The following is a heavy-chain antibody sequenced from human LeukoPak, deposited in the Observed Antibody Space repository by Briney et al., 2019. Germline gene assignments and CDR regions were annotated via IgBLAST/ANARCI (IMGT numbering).Heavy chain of an antibody. CDR2: IDPSDSYT. CDR1: GYSFTSYW. Sequence: GESLRISCKGSGYSFTSYWISWVRQMPGKGLEWMGRIDPSDSYTNYSPSFQGHVTISADKSISTAYLQWSSLKASDTAMYYCARHISLAAAAHAPYYYGMDVWGKGTTVTVSS. D-gene: IGHD6-13*01. V-gene: IGHV5-10-1*01. J-gene: IGHJ6*04. CDR3: ARHISLAAAAHAPYYYGMDV.